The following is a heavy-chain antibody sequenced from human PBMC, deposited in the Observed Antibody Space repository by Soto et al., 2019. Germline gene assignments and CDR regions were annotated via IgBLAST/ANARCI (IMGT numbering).Heavy chain of an antibody. J-gene: IGHJ4*02. CDR1: GYGFTTYG. V-gene: IGHV1-18*01. D-gene: IGHD1-1*01. CDR2: ISAHNGNT. Sequence: QIHLVQSGAEVKKPGASVTVSCKGSGYGFTTYGITWVRQAPGQGLEWMAWISAHNGNTNYAKKLQGRVTVTRDTSTSTAYMGRRSLRADDTAVYYCARGRYGDYWGQGALVTVSS. CDR3: ARGRYGDY.